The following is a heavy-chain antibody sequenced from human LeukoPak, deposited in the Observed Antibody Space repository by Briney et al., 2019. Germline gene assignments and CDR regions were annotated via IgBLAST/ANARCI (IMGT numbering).Heavy chain of an antibody. V-gene: IGHV3-23*01. CDR2: ISGSGGST. J-gene: IGHJ4*02. CDR3: AKYPRIAVAGAFVY. CDR1: GFTFSSYA. D-gene: IGHD6-19*01. Sequence: GGSLRLSCAASGFTFSSYAMSWVRQAPGKGLEWVSAISGSGGSTYHADSVKGRFTISRDNSKNTLYLQMNSLRAEDTAVYYCAKYPRIAVAGAFVYWGQGTLVTVSS.